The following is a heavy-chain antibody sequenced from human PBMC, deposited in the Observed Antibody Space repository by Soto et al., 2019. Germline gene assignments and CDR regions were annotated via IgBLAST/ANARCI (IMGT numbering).Heavy chain of an antibody. D-gene: IGHD2-15*01. V-gene: IGHV1-46*01. Sequence: GASVKVSCKASGYIFTAYSMHWVRQAPGQGLEWMGVVNPSGGSTNYAQKFQGRITMTRDTSTSTVYMDLSSLTSEDTAVYYCAREENCSGGICYSEYFQRSGQGTLVTVSS. CDR2: VNPSGGST. CDR1: GYIFTAYS. CDR3: AREENCSGGICYSEYFQR. J-gene: IGHJ1*01.